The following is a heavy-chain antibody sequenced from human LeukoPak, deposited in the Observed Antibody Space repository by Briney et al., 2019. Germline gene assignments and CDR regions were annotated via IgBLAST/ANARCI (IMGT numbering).Heavy chain of an antibody. D-gene: IGHD3/OR15-3a*01. CDR2: ISYDGSIK. CDR3: ARGAWTAYYFDY. J-gene: IGHJ4*02. V-gene: IGHV3-30*03. Sequence: GGSLRLSCAASGFTFSSYGLHWVRQAPGKGLEWVAVISYDGSIKYYADSVKGRFTISRDSSKNTLYLQMNSLRAEDTAVYYCARGAWTAYYFDYWGQGTLVTVSS. CDR1: GFTFSSYG.